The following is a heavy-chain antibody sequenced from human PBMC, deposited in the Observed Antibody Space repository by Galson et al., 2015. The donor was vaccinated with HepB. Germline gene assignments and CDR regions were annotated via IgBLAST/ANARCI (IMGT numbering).Heavy chain of an antibody. CDR1: GFTFSSYG. V-gene: IGHV3-30*18. J-gene: IGHJ4*02. CDR2: ISYDGSNK. D-gene: IGHD4-17*01. CDR3: AKDRLIKATVTTGPFDY. Sequence: SLRLSCAASGFTFSSYGMHWVRQAPGKGLEWVAVISYDGSNKYYADSVKGRFTISRDNSKNTLYLQMNSLRAEDTAVYYCAKDRLIKATVTTGPFDYWGQGTLVTVSS.